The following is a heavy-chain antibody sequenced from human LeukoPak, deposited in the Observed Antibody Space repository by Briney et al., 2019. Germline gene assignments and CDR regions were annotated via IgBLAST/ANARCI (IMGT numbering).Heavy chain of an antibody. CDR1: AFAFSRHA. Sequence: GGSLRLSCVASAFAFSRHAMQWVRQAPGKGLEWVAVIWRDSSEKHYADSVKGRFTVSRDNFKNTLYLQMNSLRAEDTAVYYCARPTGAGGAYYMDVWGKGTTVTVSS. CDR2: IWRDSSEK. J-gene: IGHJ6*03. CDR3: ARPTGAGGAYYMDV. V-gene: IGHV3-33*01. D-gene: IGHD1-1*01.